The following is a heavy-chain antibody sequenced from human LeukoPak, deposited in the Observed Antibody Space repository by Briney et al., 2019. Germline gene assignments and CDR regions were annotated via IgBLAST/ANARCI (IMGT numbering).Heavy chain of an antibody. J-gene: IGHJ5*02. Sequence: GGSLRLSCAASGFTFSSYAMSWVRQAPGKGLEWVSAISGSGGSTYYADSVKGRFTISRDNSENTLYLQMNSLRAEDTAVYYCAKLRRAGYSSSWYRNWFDPWGQGTLVTVSS. D-gene: IGHD6-13*01. CDR3: AKLRRAGYSSSWYRNWFDP. CDR2: ISGSGGST. V-gene: IGHV3-23*01. CDR1: GFTFSSYA.